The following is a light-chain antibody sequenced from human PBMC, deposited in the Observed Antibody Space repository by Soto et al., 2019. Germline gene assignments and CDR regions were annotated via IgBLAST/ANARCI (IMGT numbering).Light chain of an antibody. Sequence: EIVLKKSPGPLSLSKGERATLSCRASQSVSSNLAWYQQKPGQAPRLLIYGGSTRATGIQARFSGSGSGTEFTLTISSLQSEDFAVYYCQQYNNWPRTFRQGTKVDI. J-gene: IGKJ1*01. CDR3: QQYNNWPRT. CDR2: GGS. CDR1: QSVSSN. V-gene: IGKV3-15*01.